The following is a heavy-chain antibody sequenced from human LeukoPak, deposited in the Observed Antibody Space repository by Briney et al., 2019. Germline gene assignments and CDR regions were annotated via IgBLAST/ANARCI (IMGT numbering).Heavy chain of an antibody. V-gene: IGHV3-74*01. CDR1: GFIFSLYC. CDR2: ICPDGTGI. J-gene: IGHJ4*02. Sequence: GGSLRLSCAASGFIFSLYCMHWVRQAPGKGPMWVSRICPDGTGISYADSVKARFTTSRDNPKNTVYLQMNSLRAEDTAIYYCFREGGDWGQGTLVTVSS. D-gene: IGHD3-10*01. CDR3: FREGGD.